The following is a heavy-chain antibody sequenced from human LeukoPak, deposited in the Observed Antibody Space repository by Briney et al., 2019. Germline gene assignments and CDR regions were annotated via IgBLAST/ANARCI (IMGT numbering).Heavy chain of an antibody. CDR3: AKESTTYYYYGMHV. CDR2: ISYDGTNK. D-gene: IGHD2/OR15-2a*01. Sequence: PGGSLRLSCAASGFTFSNYAMHWVRQAPGKGLEWVAVISYDGTNKYYPDSVKGRFTISRDNSYNTLNLQMDSLTAEDTAVYYCAKESTTYYYYGMHVWGQGTTVTVSS. V-gene: IGHV3-30*18. J-gene: IGHJ6*02. CDR1: GFTFSNYA.